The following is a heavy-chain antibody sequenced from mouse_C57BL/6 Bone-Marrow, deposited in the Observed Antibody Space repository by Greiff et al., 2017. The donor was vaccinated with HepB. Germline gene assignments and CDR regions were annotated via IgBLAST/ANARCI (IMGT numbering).Heavy chain of an antibody. CDR3: ARSYDYDGWFAY. CDR1: GYAFTNYL. CDR2: INPGSGGT. J-gene: IGHJ3*01. V-gene: IGHV1-54*01. D-gene: IGHD2-4*01. Sequence: QVHVKQSGAELVRPGTSVKVSCKASGYAFTNYLIEWVKQRPGQGLEWIGVINPGSGGTNYNEKFKGKATLTADKSSSTAYMQLSSLTSEDSAVYFCARSYDYDGWFAYWGQGTLVTVSA.